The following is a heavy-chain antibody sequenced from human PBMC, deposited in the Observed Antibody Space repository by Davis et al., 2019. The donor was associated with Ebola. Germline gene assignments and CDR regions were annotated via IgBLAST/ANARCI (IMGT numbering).Heavy chain of an antibody. J-gene: IGHJ4*02. CDR1: GYSFTTYG. CDR2: IIPIFGTA. Sequence: AASVKVSCKPVGYSFTTYGLSWVRQAPGQGLVWMAEIIPIFGTANYAQKFQGRVTITADESTSTAYMELSSLRSDDTAVYYCASQPLGGSYFDYWGQGTLVTVSS. CDR3: ASQPLGGSYFDY. D-gene: IGHD1-26*01. V-gene: IGHV1-69*13.